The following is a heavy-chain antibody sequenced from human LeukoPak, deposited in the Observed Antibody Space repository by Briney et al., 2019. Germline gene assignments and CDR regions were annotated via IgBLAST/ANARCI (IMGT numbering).Heavy chain of an antibody. D-gene: IGHD1-26*01. V-gene: IGHV3-23*01. CDR2: ISSSGTNT. CDR3: ARGHLVGELP. CDR1: GFAFNTYA. Sequence: KPGGSLRLSCAASGFAFNTYAMSWVRQAPGKGLDWVSSISSSGTNTYYADSVEGRFTIYRDNAKNSLYLQMNSLRAEDTAVYYCARGHLVGELPWGQGTLVTVSS. J-gene: IGHJ5*02.